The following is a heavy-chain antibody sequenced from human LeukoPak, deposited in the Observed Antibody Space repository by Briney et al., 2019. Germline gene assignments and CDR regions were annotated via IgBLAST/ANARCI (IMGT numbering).Heavy chain of an antibody. CDR2: IDYSGGGT. Sequence: PGGSLRLSCTVSGYTFSSYEMTWFRQAPGKGLEWVSSIDYSGGGTQYADSVKGRFTISRDNAKNSLYLQMSSLRAEDTAVYYCARVSSNGFDYWGQGTLVTVSS. J-gene: IGHJ4*02. V-gene: IGHV3-23*01. CDR1: GYTFSSYE. CDR3: ARVSSNGFDY. D-gene: IGHD2-8*01.